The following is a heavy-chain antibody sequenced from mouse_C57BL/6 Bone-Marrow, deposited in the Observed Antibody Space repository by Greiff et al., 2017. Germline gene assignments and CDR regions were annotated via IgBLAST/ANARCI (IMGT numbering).Heavy chain of an antibody. CDR3: AREDYYGSY. V-gene: IGHV1-82*01. D-gene: IGHD1-1*01. J-gene: IGHJ3*01. CDR2: IYPGDGDT. CDR1: GYAFSSSW. Sequence: VQLQQSGPELVKPGASVKISCKASGYAFSSSWMNWVKQRPGKGLEWIGRIYPGDGDTNYNGKFKGKATLTADKSSSTAYMQLSSLTSEDSAVYFCAREDYYGSYWGQGTLVTVSA.